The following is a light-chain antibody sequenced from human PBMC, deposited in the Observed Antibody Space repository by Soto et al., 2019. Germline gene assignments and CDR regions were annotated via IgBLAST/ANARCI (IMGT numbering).Light chain of an antibody. CDR3: QQYNNWPRT. J-gene: IGKJ1*01. V-gene: IGKV3-15*01. CDR1: QSVSSD. Sequence: EIVMTQSPATLSVSPGERATLSCRASQSVSSDLAWYHQKPGQAPRLLIYGASTRATGIPARFSGSGSGTEFTLSINXXXXXDFAVYYCQQYNNWPRTFGQGT. CDR2: GAS.